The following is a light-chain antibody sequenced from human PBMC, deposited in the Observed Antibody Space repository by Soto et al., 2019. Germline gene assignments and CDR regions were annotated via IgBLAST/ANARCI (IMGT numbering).Light chain of an antibody. CDR1: QSVSSSY. V-gene: IGKV3-20*01. J-gene: IGKJ2*01. CDR3: QQYGSSPLYT. CDR2: GAS. Sequence: EILLTQSPGTLSWSPGERATLSCRASQSVSSSYLAWYQQKPGQAPRLLIYGASSRATGIPDRFSGSGSGTDFTLTISRLEPEDFAVYYCQQYGSSPLYTCGQGTKLEIK.